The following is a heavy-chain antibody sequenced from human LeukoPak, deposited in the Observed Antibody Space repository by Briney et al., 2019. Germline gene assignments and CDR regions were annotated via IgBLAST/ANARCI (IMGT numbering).Heavy chain of an antibody. D-gene: IGHD5-12*01. CDR2: IYYSGST. CDR1: GGSISSGDYY. J-gene: IGHJ5*02. V-gene: IGHV4-30-4*01. CDR3: ARKTAYSGYDNTWFDP. Sequence: PSETLSLTCTVSGGSISSGDYYWSWIRQPPGKGLEWIGYIYYSGSTYYNPSLKSRVTISVDTSKNQFSLKLSSVTAADTAVYYWARKTAYSGYDNTWFDPGGQGPLVTVSP.